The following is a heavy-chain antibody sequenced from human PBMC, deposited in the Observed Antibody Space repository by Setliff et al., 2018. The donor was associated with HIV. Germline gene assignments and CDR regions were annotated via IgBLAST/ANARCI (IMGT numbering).Heavy chain of an antibody. CDR2: IYYSGST. V-gene: IGHV4-39*07. CDR3: ARGRGSSSSWPIDY. J-gene: IGHJ4*02. Sequence: PSETLSLTCTVSGGSISSSSYYWGWIRQPPGKGLECIGSIYYSGSTYYNPSLKSRVTISVDTSKNQFSLKLSSVTAADTAVYYCARGRGSSSSWPIDYWGQGTLVTVSS. CDR1: GGSISSSSYY. D-gene: IGHD6-13*01.